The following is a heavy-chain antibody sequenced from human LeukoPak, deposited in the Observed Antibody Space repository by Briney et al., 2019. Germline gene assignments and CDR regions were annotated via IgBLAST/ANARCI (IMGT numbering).Heavy chain of an antibody. CDR1: GFTFSSYA. CDR2: ISGSGGST. J-gene: IGHJ4*02. Sequence: GGSLRLSCAASGFTFSSYAMSWVRQAPGKGLEWVSAISGSGGSTYYADSVRGRFTISRDNSKNTLYLQMNSLRAEDTAVYYCANIVGATDFDYWGQGTLVTVSS. D-gene: IGHD1-26*01. V-gene: IGHV3-23*01. CDR3: ANIVGATDFDY.